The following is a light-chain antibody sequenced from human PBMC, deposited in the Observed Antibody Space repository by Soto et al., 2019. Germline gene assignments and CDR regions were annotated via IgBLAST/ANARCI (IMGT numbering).Light chain of an antibody. CDR1: QSVSRN. J-gene: IGKJ1*01. CDR3: QQYNNWPVT. V-gene: IGKV3-15*01. CDR2: GVA. Sequence: EIVMTQSPATLSVSPGERATLSCRASQSVSRNLAWYQQKPGQAPRLLIYGVATRATGIPVRFSGSGSGTEFTLTISSLQSEDFAAYYCQQYNNWPVTFGQGTKVEIK.